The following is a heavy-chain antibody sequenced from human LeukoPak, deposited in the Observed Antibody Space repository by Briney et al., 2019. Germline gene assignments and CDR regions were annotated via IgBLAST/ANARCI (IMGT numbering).Heavy chain of an antibody. CDR1: GYTLTSYY. V-gene: IGHV1-46*01. D-gene: IGHD3-10*01. J-gene: IGHJ3*02. CDR2: INPNGGST. CDR3: ARDRGSGTSHGDAFDI. Sequence: GASVKVSCKAFGYTLTSYYMHWVRQAPGQGLEWMGIINPNGGSTSYAQKFQGRVTMTRDMSTSTVYMELSSLRSEDTAVCYCARDRGSGTSHGDAFDIWGQGTMVTVSS.